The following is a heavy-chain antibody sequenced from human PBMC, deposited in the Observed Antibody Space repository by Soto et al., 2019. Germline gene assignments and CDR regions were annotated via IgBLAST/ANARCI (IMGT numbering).Heavy chain of an antibody. J-gene: IGHJ6*02. V-gene: IGHV3-7*01. D-gene: IGHD3-22*01. Sequence: GWSLRLSCASSVSTFSVYSMTWVRQAPGKGLEWVANIKEDGSEKYYVDSVKGRFTISRDNAKNSLYLRMNSLRAEDTAVYYCARASHWSSGYYHYYYAMDVWGQGTTVTVSS. CDR1: VSTFSVYS. CDR2: IKEDGSEK. CDR3: ARASHWSSGYYHYYYAMDV.